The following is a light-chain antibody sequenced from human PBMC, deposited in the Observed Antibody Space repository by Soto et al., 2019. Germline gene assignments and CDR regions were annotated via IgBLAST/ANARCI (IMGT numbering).Light chain of an antibody. J-gene: IGLJ1*01. Sequence: QSVLTQPPSTSGTPGQRVTISCSGSRSNIGSNTVTWYQQLPGTAPKLLIYSNNQRPSGVPDRFSGSKSGTSASLAISGLKSEDEADYYCAAWDDSLNGSYVFGTGTKVTVL. CDR1: RSNIGSNT. CDR2: SNN. CDR3: AAWDDSLNGSYV. V-gene: IGLV1-44*01.